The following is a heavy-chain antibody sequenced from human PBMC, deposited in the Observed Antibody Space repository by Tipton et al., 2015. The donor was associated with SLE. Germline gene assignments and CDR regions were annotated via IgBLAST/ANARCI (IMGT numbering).Heavy chain of an antibody. CDR2: IYDRGTT. V-gene: IGHV4-59*12. CDR3: ATELFRGYTSGWGPDY. CDR1: GGSIGTDY. J-gene: IGHJ4*02. D-gene: IGHD6-19*01. Sequence: TLSLTCTVSGGSIGTDYWSWIRQPPGKGLEWTGYIYDRGTTNYNPSVMNRVVVSMDTSKNQFSLRLTSVTAADTAVYYCATELFRGYTSGWGPDYWGQGTLVTVSS.